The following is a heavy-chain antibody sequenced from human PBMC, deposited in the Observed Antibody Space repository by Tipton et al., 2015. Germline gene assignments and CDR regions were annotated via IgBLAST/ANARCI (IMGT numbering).Heavy chain of an antibody. D-gene: IGHD4-23*01. J-gene: IGHJ6*02. V-gene: IGHV4-31*02. CDR3: ARDVDDYGGNSGPREYYGKDV. CDR1: GGSISSGGYY. CDR2: IFYSGST. Sequence: LRLSCTVSGGSISSGGYYWSWIRQHPGKGLEWIGYIFYSGSTYYNPSLRSRVTISVDTSKNQSSLKLSSVTAADTAVYYCARDVDDYGGNSGPREYYGKDVRGQGTTVTVSS.